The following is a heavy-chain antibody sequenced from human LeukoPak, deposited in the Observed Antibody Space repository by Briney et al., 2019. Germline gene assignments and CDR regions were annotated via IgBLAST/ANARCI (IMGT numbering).Heavy chain of an antibody. J-gene: IGHJ4*02. D-gene: IGHD3-3*01. CDR2: IQTSGST. Sequence: SETLSLTCAVSGYSISSDYHWNWIRQPAGKGLEWIGRIQTSGSTNYNPSLKSRVTISVDTSKNQFSLKLSSVTAADTAVYYCARHGYYDFWSGYKWGQGTLVTVSS. CDR3: ARHGYYDFWSGYK. CDR1: GYSISSDYH. V-gene: IGHV4-4*07.